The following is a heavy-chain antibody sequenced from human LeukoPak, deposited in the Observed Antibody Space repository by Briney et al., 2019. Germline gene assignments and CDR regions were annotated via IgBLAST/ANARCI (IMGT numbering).Heavy chain of an antibody. CDR1: GYTFTGYY. V-gene: IGHV1-2*02. Sequence: ASVKVSCKASGYTFTGYYMHWVRQAPGQGLEWMGWINPNSGGTSYAQKFQGRVTMTRDTSISTAYMELSRLRSDDTAVYYCARSRTAMVLDYWGQGTLVTVSS. CDR3: ARSRTAMVLDY. CDR2: INPNSGGT. J-gene: IGHJ4*02. D-gene: IGHD5-18*01.